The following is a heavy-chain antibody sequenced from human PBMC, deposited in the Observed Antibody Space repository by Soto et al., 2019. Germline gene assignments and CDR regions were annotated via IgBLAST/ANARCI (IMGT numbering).Heavy chain of an antibody. CDR2: IYHSGST. D-gene: IGHD3-22*01. V-gene: IGHV4-30-2*01. Sequence: SETLSLTCAVSGGSISSGGYSWSWIRQPPGKGLEWIGYIYHSGSTYYNPSLKSRVTISVDKPKNQFSLKLSSVTAADTAVYYCARSPDSSGYYPRWYYYGMDVWGQGTTVTVSS. CDR1: GGSISSGGYS. CDR3: ARSPDSSGYYPRWYYYGMDV. J-gene: IGHJ6*02.